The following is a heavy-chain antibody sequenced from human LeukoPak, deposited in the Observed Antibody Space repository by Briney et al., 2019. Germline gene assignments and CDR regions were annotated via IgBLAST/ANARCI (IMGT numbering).Heavy chain of an antibody. J-gene: IGHJ4*02. CDR3: ARDAYDSSGYSFDY. V-gene: IGHV4-4*02. D-gene: IGHD3-22*01. CDR1: GASISKTNW. CDR2: IYHSGKT. Sequence: SETLSLTCAVSGASISKTNWWSWVRQPPGKGLEWIGEIYHSGKTNYNPSLKSRVTISVDKSKNQISLKLSSVTAADTAVYYCARDAYDSSGYSFDYWGQGTLVTVSS.